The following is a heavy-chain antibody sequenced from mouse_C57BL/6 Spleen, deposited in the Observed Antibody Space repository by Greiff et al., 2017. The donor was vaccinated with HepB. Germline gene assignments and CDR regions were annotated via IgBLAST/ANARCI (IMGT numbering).Heavy chain of an antibody. Sequence: EVQLQQSGPELVKPGASVKISCKASGYTFTDYYMNWVKQSHGKSLEWIGDINPNNGGTSYNQKFKGKATLTVDKSSSTAYMELRSLTSEDSAVYYCAVMGTGWGQGTSVTVSS. CDR1: GYTFTDYY. D-gene: IGHD4-1*01. CDR3: AVMGTG. J-gene: IGHJ4*01. CDR2: INPNNGGT. V-gene: IGHV1-26*01.